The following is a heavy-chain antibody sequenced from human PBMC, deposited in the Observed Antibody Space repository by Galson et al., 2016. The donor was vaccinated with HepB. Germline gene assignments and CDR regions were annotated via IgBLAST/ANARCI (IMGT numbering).Heavy chain of an antibody. J-gene: IGHJ4*02. V-gene: IGHV3-11*06. D-gene: IGHD2-15*01. CDR2: ISSSSSST. Sequence: SLRLSCAASAFAFSDYYMSWIRQAPGKGLEWVSYISSSSSSTHYAEPVKGRFTISRDNAKNSLSLQMNSLRAEDTAVYYCARDNTGSHGSGFDYWGQGTLVTVSS. CDR3: ARDNTGSHGSGFDY. CDR1: AFAFSDYY.